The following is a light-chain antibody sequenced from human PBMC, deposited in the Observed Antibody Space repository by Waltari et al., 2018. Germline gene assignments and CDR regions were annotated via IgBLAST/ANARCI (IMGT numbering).Light chain of an antibody. J-gene: IGLJ1*01. V-gene: IGLV2-23*02. CDR2: EVT. CDR3: CSYAGLGIYV. Sequence: QSGLTQSASVSGSPGRVINVSCTGTSSDVGNSNLVSWYQQNPGKTTRLMVYEVTKRTSGVSDRFFGSKSGNTASLTISGLQSEDEADYYCCSYAGLGIYVFGTGTKVTVL. CDR1: SSDVGNSNL.